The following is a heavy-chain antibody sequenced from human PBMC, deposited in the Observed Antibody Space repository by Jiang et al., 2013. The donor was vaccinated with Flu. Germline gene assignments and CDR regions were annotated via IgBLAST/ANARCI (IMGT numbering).Heavy chain of an antibody. CDR3: AKDSYGDYTAFFDY. D-gene: IGHD4-17*01. V-gene: IGHV3-30*18. CDR2: ISYDGSNK. J-gene: IGHJ4*02. Sequence: QLLESGGGLVKPGGSLRLSCAASGFTFSSYGMHWVRQAPGKGLEWVAVISYDGSNKYYADSVKGRFTISRDNSKNTLYLQMNSLRAEDTAVYYCAKDSYGDYTAFFDYWGQGTLVTVSS. CDR1: GFTFSSYG.